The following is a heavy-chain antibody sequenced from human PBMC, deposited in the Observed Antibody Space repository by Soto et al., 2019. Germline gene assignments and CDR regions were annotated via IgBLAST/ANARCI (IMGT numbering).Heavy chain of an antibody. J-gene: IGHJ4*02. CDR2: INHSGST. V-gene: IGHV4-34*01. D-gene: IGHD6-19*01. Sequence: QVQLQQWGAGLLKPSETLSLTCAVYGGSFSGYYWSWIRQPPGKGLGWIGEINHSGSTNYNPSLKSRVTISVNTSKNQFSLKLSSVTAADTAVYYCARWDSSGIDYWGQGTLVTVSS. CDR3: ARWDSSGIDY. CDR1: GGSFSGYY.